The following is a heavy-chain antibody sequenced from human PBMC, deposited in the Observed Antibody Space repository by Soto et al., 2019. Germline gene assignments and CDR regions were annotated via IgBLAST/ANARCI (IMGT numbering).Heavy chain of an antibody. V-gene: IGHV1-8*01. CDR1: GYTFTEYD. CDR2: VSPENKNA. Sequence: ASVKVSCKTSGYTFTEYDINWVRQAPGQGPEYMGRVSPENKNAGYAPQFRGRVSMTTDTTISTAYLEVTNLTYEDTAVYYCEVTTGYWGQGTMVTVSS. J-gene: IGHJ4*02. CDR3: EVTTGY. D-gene: IGHD1-1*01.